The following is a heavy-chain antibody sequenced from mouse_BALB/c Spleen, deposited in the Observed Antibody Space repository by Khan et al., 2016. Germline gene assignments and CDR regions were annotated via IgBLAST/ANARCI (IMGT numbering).Heavy chain of an antibody. Sequence: EVKLLESGGGLVQPGGSLKLSCAASGFDFSRFWMSWVRQAPGKGLEWIGEINPDSNTIDYTPSLKDKFIISRDNAKNTLFLQMSKVRSEDTAIYYCARGNYVPGSLDYWGQGTTLTVSS. CDR2: INPDSNTI. D-gene: IGHD2-1*01. V-gene: IGHV4-1*02. CDR3: ARGNYVPGSLDY. CDR1: GFDFSRFW. J-gene: IGHJ2*01.